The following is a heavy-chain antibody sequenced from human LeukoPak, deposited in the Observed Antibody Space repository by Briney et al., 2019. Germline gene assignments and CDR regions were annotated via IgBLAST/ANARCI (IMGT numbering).Heavy chain of an antibody. CDR3: ARDLRGLDAFDI. J-gene: IGHJ3*02. CDR1: GYTFTSYG. Sequence: ASVKVSCKASGYTFTSYGISWVRQAPGQGLEWMGIINPSGGSTSYAQKFQGRVTMTRDTSTSTVYMELSSLRSEDTAVYYCARDLRGLDAFDIWGQGTMVTVSS. CDR2: INPSGGST. V-gene: IGHV1-46*01.